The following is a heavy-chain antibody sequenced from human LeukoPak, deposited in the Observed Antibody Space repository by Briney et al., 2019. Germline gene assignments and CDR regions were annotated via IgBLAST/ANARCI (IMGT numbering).Heavy chain of an antibody. CDR2: ISSSSYI. V-gene: IGHV3-21*01. Sequence: GGSLRLSCAASGFTFSSYSMNWVRQAPGKGLEWVSSISSSSYIYYADSVKGRFTISRDNAKNSLYLQMNSLRAEDTAVYYCARGIREQPVAFNIWAQGKRFTFS. J-gene: IGHJ3*02. D-gene: IGHD1-26*01. CDR1: GFTFSSYS. CDR3: ARGIREQPVAFNI.